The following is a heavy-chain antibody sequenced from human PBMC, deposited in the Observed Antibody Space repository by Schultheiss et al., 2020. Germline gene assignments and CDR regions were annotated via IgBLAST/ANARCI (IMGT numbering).Heavy chain of an antibody. D-gene: IGHD1-26*01. CDR3: AKGSWELPTALFDY. V-gene: IGHV3-23*01. CDR1: GFTFSSYV. CDR2: ISGSGGST. J-gene: IGHJ4*02. Sequence: GESLKISCAASGFTFSSYVMSWVRQAPGKGLEWVSAISGSGGSTYYADSVKGRFTISRDNSKNTLYLQMNSLRAEDTAVYYCAKGSWELPTALFDYWGQGTLVTVSS.